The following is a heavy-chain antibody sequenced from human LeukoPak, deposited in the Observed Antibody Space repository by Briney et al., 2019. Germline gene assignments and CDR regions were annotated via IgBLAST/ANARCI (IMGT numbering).Heavy chain of an antibody. V-gene: IGHV4-59*01. CDR3: ARSGRLDYGMDV. CDR1: GGSISSYY. CDR2: IYYSGST. Sequence: SETLSLTCTVSGGSISSYYWSWIRQPPGKGLEWIGYIYYSGSTNYNPSLKSRVTISVDTSKNQFSLKLSYVTAADTAVYYCARSGRLDYGMDVWGQGTTVTVSS. J-gene: IGHJ6*02. D-gene: IGHD2-21*01.